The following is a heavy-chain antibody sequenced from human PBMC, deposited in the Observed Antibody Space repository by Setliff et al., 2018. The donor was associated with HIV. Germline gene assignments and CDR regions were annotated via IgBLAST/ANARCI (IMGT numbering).Heavy chain of an antibody. CDR1: RYSFTNYW. CDR2: IYPGDSDS. CDR3: ARLSKYYDFWTPDS. J-gene: IGHJ4*02. D-gene: IGHD3-3*01. V-gene: IGHV5-51*01. Sequence: GESLKISCKGSRYSFTNYWIAWVRQMPGKGLEWMGIIYPGDSDSRYSPSFQGQVTISADKSINTAYVQETSLKAPDSAMYYCARLSKYYDFWTPDSWGQGTLVTVSS.